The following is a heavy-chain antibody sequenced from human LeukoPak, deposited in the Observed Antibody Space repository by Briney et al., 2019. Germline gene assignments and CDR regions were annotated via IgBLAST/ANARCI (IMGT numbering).Heavy chain of an antibody. CDR3: AKVSELKPYFDY. Sequence: GGSLRLSCAASGFTFSSYAMSWVRHAPGKGLEWVSAISGSGGSTYYADSVKGRFTISRDNFKNTLYLQMNSLRAEDTAVYYCAKVSELKPYFDYWGQGTLVTVSS. D-gene: IGHD3-10*01. J-gene: IGHJ4*02. CDR2: ISGSGGST. CDR1: GFTFSSYA. V-gene: IGHV3-23*01.